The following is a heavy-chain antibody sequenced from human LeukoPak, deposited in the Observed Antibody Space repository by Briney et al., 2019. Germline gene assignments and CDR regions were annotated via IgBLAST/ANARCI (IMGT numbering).Heavy chain of an antibody. CDR1: GYTFTSYG. D-gene: IGHD6-13*01. J-gene: IGHJ4*02. CDR2: ISAYNGNT. Sequence: ASVKVSCKASGYTFTSYGISWVRQAPGQGLEWMGWISAYNGNTNYAQKLQGRVTMTTDTSTSTAYMELRSLRSDDTAVYYCAREWSSSWRKHFDYWGQGTLVTVSS. V-gene: IGHV1-18*01. CDR3: AREWSSSWRKHFDY.